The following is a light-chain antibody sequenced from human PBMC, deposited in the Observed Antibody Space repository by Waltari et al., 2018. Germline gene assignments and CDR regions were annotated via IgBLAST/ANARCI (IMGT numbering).Light chain of an antibody. CDR2: GAS. CDR1: QGVGSN. Sequence: EIVLTQSPVSLSLSPGERATLPCRASQGVGSNLAWYQQKPGQAPRLLIYGASTRATGIPVRFSGSGSGREFTLTISSLQSEDCAIYYCQQYNNWPETFGQGTKVDIK. V-gene: IGKV3-15*01. CDR3: QQYNNWPET. J-gene: IGKJ1*01.